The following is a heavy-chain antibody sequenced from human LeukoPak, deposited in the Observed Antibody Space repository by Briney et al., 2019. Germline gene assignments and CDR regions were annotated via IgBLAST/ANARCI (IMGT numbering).Heavy chain of an antibody. CDR3: GKLHTVTTAFLGLDAFDI. V-gene: IGHV3-30*18. CDR1: GFTFSSYG. CDR2: ISYDGSNK. D-gene: IGHD4-17*01. J-gene: IGHJ3*02. Sequence: GGSLRLSCAASGFTFSSYGMHWVRQAPGKGLEWVAVISYDGSNKYYADSVKGRFTISRDNSKNTLYLQMNSLRAEDTAVYYCGKLHTVTTAFLGLDAFDIWGQGTMVTVSS.